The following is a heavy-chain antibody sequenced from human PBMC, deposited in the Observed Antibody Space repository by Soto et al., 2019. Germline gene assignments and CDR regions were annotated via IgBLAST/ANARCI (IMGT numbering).Heavy chain of an antibody. J-gene: IGHJ6*02. CDR3: ARLDGSTSKIGV. CDR1: GDSVSSGASH. V-gene: IGHV4-61*08. CDR2: SYHNATA. Sequence: QVQLQESGPGLLKPSETLSLTCTVSGDSVSSGASHWTWIRQSPGKGLEWIGYSYHNATADCNPSLKSRVSISVDTSKNQFSLTLTSATTADTAVYYCARLDGSTSKIGVWGQGTTVTVSS. D-gene: IGHD3-22*01.